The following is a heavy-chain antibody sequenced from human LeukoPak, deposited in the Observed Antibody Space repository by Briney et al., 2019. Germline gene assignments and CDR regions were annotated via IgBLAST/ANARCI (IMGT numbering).Heavy chain of an antibody. D-gene: IGHD3-10*01. CDR3: ARDNRVLLWFGELLFSGAFDI. J-gene: IGHJ3*02. Sequence: ASVKVSCKASGYTFTSYYMHWVRQAPGQGLEWTGIINPSGGSTSYAQKFQGRVTMTRDTSTSTVYMELSSLRSEDTAVYYCARDNRVLLWFGELLFSGAFDIWGQGTMVTVSS. CDR1: GYTFTSYY. CDR2: INPSGGST. V-gene: IGHV1-46*01.